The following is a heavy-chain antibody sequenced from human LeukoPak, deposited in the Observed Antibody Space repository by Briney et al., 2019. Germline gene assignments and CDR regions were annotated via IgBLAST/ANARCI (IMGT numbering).Heavy chain of an antibody. CDR2: IYYSGST. CDR3: ARHGSFSFRVRGAKGWFDP. Sequence: GSLRLSCAASGFTFSSYAMSWVRQAPGKGLEWIGSIYYSGSTYYNPSLKSRVTISVDTSKNQFSLKLSSVTAADTAVYYCARHGSFSFRVRGAKGWFDPWGQGTLVTVSS. V-gene: IGHV4-39*01. J-gene: IGHJ5*02. D-gene: IGHD3-10*01. CDR1: GFTFSSYA.